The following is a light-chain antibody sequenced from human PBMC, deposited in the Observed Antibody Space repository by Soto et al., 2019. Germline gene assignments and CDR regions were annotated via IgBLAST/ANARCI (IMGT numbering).Light chain of an antibody. CDR1: QSVSYN. J-gene: IGKJ4*01. CDR2: GAF. CDR3: QQYKNWPPLT. Sequence: EIVMTQSPATLSVSPAERATLSCRASQSVSYNLAWYQQKPGQGPRLLIYGAFTRATGIPARFSGSGSGTEFTLTISSLQSEDFAVYYCQQYKNWPPLTFGGGTKVEIK. V-gene: IGKV3-15*01.